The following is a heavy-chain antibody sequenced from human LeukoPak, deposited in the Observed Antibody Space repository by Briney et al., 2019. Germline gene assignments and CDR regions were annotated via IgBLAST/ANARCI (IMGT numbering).Heavy chain of an antibody. Sequence: ASVKVSCKASGYTFNIYYIIWVRQAPGQGREWMGWISAYNGKTNYAQRLQGRVTMTTDTSTTTAYMELRSLRSDDTAVYYCARVKEIFGSGSYLGDYWGQGTLVTVSS. V-gene: IGHV1-18*01. CDR2: ISAYNGKT. J-gene: IGHJ4*02. CDR1: GYTFNIYY. CDR3: ARVKEIFGSGSYLGDY. D-gene: IGHD3-10*01.